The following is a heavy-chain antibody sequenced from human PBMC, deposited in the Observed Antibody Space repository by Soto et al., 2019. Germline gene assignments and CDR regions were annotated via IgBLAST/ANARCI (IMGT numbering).Heavy chain of an antibody. Sequence: SVKVSRKVSGYTLTEYFMHWVRLAPGKGLEWMGGFDPEDGETIYAQKFQGRVTMTEDTSTDTAYMELSSLRSEDTAVYYCATGRGTYMVRHRMPDYWGQGTLVTVSS. CDR2: FDPEDGET. J-gene: IGHJ4*02. CDR1: GYTLTEYF. CDR3: ATGRGTYMVRHRMPDY. V-gene: IGHV1-24*01. D-gene: IGHD3-10*01.